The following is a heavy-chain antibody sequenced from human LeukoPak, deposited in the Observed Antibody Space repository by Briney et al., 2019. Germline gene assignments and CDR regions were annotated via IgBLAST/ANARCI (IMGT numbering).Heavy chain of an antibody. V-gene: IGHV4-4*02. Sequence: SGTLSLTCAVSGGSISSSNWWSWVRQPPGKGLEWIGEIYHSGSTNYIPSLKSRVTISVDKSKNQFSLKLSSVTAADTAVYYCARLAAENYYDSSGYLDYWGQGTLVTVSS. CDR1: GGSISSSNW. D-gene: IGHD3-22*01. CDR3: ARLAAENYYDSSGYLDY. J-gene: IGHJ4*02. CDR2: IYHSGST.